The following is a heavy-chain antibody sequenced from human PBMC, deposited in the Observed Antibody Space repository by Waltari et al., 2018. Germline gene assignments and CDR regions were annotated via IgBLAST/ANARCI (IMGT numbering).Heavy chain of an antibody. Sequence: EVQLVESGGVVVQPGGSLRLSCAASGFTFDDYTMHWVRQAPGKGLEWVSLISWDGGSTYYADSVKGRFTISRDNSKNSLYLQMNSLRTEDTALYYCAKDVGDGDYYYYMDVWGKGTTVTISS. CDR2: ISWDGGST. CDR1: GFTFDDYT. J-gene: IGHJ6*03. CDR3: AKDVGDGDYYYYMDV. D-gene: IGHD3-10*01. V-gene: IGHV3-43*01.